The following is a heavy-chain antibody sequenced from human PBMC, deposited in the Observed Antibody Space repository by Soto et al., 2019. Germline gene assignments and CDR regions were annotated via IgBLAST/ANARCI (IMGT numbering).Heavy chain of an antibody. Sequence: EVQVLESGGDLVQPGGSLRLSCAASGFTFGMYSMSWVRQAPGKGLEWVSGISGSGESTYYADYVKGRFTISRDNSKNTLYLQMYSLRADDTAVYYCAKSLGDRWNTYYFDYWGQGTLVTVSS. J-gene: IGHJ4*02. D-gene: IGHD1-1*01. CDR1: GFTFGMYS. V-gene: IGHV3-23*01. CDR2: ISGSGEST. CDR3: AKSLGDRWNTYYFDY.